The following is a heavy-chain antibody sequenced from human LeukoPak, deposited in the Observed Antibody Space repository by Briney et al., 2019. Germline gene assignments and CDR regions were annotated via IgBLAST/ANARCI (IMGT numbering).Heavy chain of an antibody. V-gene: IGHV3-23*01. CDR3: AKDVAWCGGDCHY. CDR1: RFAFGIHA. J-gene: IGHJ4*02. Sequence: PGGSLRLSCAASRFAFGIHAMSWVRQTPGKGLEWVSAISGSGGSTYYADSVKGRFTISRDNSKNTLYLQMNSLRAEDTAVYYCAKDVAWCGGDCHYWGQGTLVTVSS. D-gene: IGHD2-21*02. CDR2: ISGSGGST.